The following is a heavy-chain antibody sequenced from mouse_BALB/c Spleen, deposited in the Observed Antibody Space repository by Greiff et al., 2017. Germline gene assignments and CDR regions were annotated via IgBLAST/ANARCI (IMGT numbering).Heavy chain of an antibody. CDR3: TSMGLDY. CDR2: ISSGGSYT. V-gene: IGHV5-6-4*01. CDR1: GFTFSSYT. J-gene: IGHJ4*01. D-gene: IGHD1-1*02. Sequence: EVKLVESGGGLVKPGGSLKLSCAASGFTFSSYTMSWVRQTPEKRLEWVATISSGGSYTYYPDSVTGRFTISRDNAKNTLYLQMSSLKSEDTAMYDCTSMGLDYGGQGTSVTVPS.